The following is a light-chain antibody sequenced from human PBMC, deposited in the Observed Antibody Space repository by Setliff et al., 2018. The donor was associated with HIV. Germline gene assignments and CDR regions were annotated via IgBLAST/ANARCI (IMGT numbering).Light chain of an antibody. CDR2: DVS. J-gene: IGLJ1*01. V-gene: IGLV2-11*01. CDR1: SSDVGGYNY. CDR3: CSYAGSNTYV. Sequence: QSALTQPRSVSGSPGQSVTISCTGTSSDVGGYNYVSWYQQHPGKAPKLMIYDVSKRPSGIPDRFSGSKSGNTASLTIPGLQAEDEADYYCCSYAGSNTYVFGTGTKVTVL.